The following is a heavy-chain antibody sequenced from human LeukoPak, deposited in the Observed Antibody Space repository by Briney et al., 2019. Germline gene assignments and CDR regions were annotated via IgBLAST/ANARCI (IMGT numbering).Heavy chain of an antibody. Sequence: GGSLRLSCTASGFTFGDYAILWFRRAPGKGLEWVSSIGGSGGTTFYADSVKGRFTISRDNSKNTLFLQMSSLRAEDMAVYYCAKGYCASTTCYARFENWGQGTLVTVSS. CDR2: IGGSGGTT. D-gene: IGHD2-2*01. CDR3: AKGYCASTTCYARFEN. CDR1: GFTFGDYA. V-gene: IGHV3-23*01. J-gene: IGHJ4*02.